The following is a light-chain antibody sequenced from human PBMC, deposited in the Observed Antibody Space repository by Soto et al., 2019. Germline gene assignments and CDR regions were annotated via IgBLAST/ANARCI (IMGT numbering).Light chain of an antibody. CDR2: DVS. V-gene: IGLV2-14*01. CDR1: SSDVGNYNS. J-gene: IGLJ1*01. Sequence: QSALTQPASVSGFPGQSITISCTGTSSDVGNYNSVSWYQQRPGKAPKFMISDVSDRPAGVSNRFSGSKPGSTATLTISSLQAEDEADYYCGSYTSTRTYVFGTGTKVTVL. CDR3: GSYTSTRTYV.